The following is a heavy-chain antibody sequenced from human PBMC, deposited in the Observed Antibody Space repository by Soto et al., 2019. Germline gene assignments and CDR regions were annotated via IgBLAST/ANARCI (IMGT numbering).Heavy chain of an antibody. Sequence: QVQLQQWGTGLLKPSETLSLTCAVYGGSFSGYYWSWIRQPPGKGLEWIGEINDSGSTNYNPSLKSRGTISIDPSKDQFPLKLGLGTGGDKAVYYCSRGLIPWYGGLSRRGDHYYYLDVRGKGTTVTVSS. CDR3: SRGLIPWYGGLSRRGDHYYYLDV. V-gene: IGHV4-34*01. J-gene: IGHJ6*03. D-gene: IGHD3-10*01. CDR2: INDSGST. CDR1: GGSFSGYY.